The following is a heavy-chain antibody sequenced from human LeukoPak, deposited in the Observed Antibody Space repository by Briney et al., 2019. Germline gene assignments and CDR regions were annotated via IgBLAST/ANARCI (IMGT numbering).Heavy chain of an antibody. CDR2: IYYSGST. Sequence: PSETLSLTCTVSGGSISSGDYYWSWIRQPPGKGLEWIGYIYYSGSTNYNPSLKSRFTISVDTSKNQFSLKLSSVTAADTAVYYCARGDNWGSSWYFDYWGQGTLVTVSS. CDR1: GGSISSGDYY. J-gene: IGHJ4*02. D-gene: IGHD7-27*01. CDR3: ARGDNWGSSWYFDY. V-gene: IGHV4-61*08.